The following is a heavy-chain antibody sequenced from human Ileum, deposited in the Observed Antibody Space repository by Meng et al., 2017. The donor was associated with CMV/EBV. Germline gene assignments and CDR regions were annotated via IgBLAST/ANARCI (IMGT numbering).Heavy chain of an antibody. Sequence: QVPSQESGPGLLKPSKTLSLPCTGSGGSISSGDYYWSWIREPPGKGLEWIGYINYRGTTYYNPSLKSRLTISVDTSNNQFSLILSSVTAADTALYHCARAISGHYYVPWGQGTLVTVSS. V-gene: IGHV4-30-4*08. CDR2: INYRGTT. D-gene: IGHD3-22*01. J-gene: IGHJ1*01. CDR3: ARAISGHYYVP. CDR1: GGSISSGDYY.